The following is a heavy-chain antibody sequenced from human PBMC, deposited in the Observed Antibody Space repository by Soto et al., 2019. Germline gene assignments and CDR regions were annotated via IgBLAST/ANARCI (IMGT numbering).Heavy chain of an antibody. D-gene: IGHD2-21*02. CDR1: GFTFSNYA. CDR2: ISSSGGST. Sequence: EVQLLESGGGLVQPGGSLRLSCAASGFTFSNYAMSWVRQAPGKGLEWVSAISSSGGSTYYADSVKGRFTISRDNSKNTLYLQMNSLRAEDTAVYYCAKFYGCDSAQTYARDPWGQGILVTVSS. J-gene: IGHJ5*02. V-gene: IGHV3-23*01. CDR3: AKFYGCDSAQTYARDP.